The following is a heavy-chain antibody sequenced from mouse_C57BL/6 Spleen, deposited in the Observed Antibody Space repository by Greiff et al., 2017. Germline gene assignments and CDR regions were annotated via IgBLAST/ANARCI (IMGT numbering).Heavy chain of an antibody. CDR3: ASRDGYSSYWYFDV. J-gene: IGHJ1*03. Sequence: EVQLQQSGPGLVKPSQSLSLTCSVTGYSITSGYYWNWIRQFPGNKLEWMGYISYDGSNNYNPSLKNRISITRDTSKNQFFLKLNSVTTEDTATYYCASRDGYSSYWYFDVWGTGTTVTVSS. CDR2: ISYDGSN. V-gene: IGHV3-6*01. CDR1: GYSITSGYY. D-gene: IGHD2-3*01.